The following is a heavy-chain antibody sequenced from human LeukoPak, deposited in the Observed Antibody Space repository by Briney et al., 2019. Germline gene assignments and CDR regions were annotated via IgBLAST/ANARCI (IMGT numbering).Heavy chain of an antibody. CDR2: INHSGST. CDR1: GRSFSGYY. J-gene: IGHJ3*02. CDR3: ASLWPYQLSAFDI. D-gene: IGHD2-2*01. Sequence: SETLSLTCAVYGRSFSGYYWSWIRQPPGKGLEWIGEINHSGSTNYNPSLKSRVTISVDTSKNQFSLKLSSVTAADTAVYYCASLWPYQLSAFDIWGQGTMVTVSS. V-gene: IGHV4-34*01.